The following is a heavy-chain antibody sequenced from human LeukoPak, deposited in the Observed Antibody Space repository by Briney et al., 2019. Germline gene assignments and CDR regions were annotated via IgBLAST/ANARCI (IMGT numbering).Heavy chain of an antibody. CDR1: GGTFSSYA. V-gene: IGHV1-69*13. CDR2: IIPIFGTA. D-gene: IGHD3-9*01. J-gene: IGHJ5*02. Sequence: SVKVSCKASGGTFSSYAISWARQAPGQGLEWMGGIIPIFGTANYAQKFQGRVTITADESTSTAYMELSSLRSEDTAVYYCARTKPILTGYSSQPRDNWFDPWGQGTLVTVSS. CDR3: ARTKPILTGYSSQPRDNWFDP.